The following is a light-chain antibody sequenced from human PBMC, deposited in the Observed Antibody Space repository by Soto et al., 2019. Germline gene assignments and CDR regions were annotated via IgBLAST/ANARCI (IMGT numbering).Light chain of an antibody. CDR2: DVS. J-gene: IGKJ1*01. V-gene: IGKV1-5*01. Sequence: DIQMTQSPPTLSASVGDRVAITCRASRSIGDWLAWYQQKPGRAPKLLISDVSRLESGVPSRFSGSGSGTDFTLTISSLQPDDFATYYCQQYNVYWTFGQGTKVDIK. CDR3: QQYNVYWT. CDR1: RSIGDW.